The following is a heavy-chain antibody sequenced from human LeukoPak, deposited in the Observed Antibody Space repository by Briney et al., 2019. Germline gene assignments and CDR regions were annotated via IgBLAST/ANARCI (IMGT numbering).Heavy chain of an antibody. CDR3: ARERYFDY. CDR1: GFSFNTCA. V-gene: IGHV3-23*01. J-gene: IGHJ4*02. Sequence: GGSLRLSCAASGFSFNTCAMSWVRQAPGKGLEWVSTISGGGRSTDYADSVKGQFTISRDNSKNTLYLQMNSLRAEDTAVYYCARERYFDYWGQGTLVTVSS. CDR2: ISGGGRST.